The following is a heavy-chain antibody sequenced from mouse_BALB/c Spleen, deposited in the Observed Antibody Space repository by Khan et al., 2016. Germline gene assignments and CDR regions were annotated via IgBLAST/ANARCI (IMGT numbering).Heavy chain of an antibody. J-gene: IGHJ3*01. CDR1: GYSITSDYA. CDR3: ARSLIYYYGSSPY. Sequence: HLKESGPGLVKPSQSLSLTCTVTGYSITSDYAWNWIRQFPGNKLEWMGYISYSGSTSYNPSLKSRISITRDTSKNQFFLQLNSVATEDTATYYCARSLIYYYGSSPYWGQGTLVTVSA. V-gene: IGHV3-2*02. CDR2: ISYSGST. D-gene: IGHD1-1*01.